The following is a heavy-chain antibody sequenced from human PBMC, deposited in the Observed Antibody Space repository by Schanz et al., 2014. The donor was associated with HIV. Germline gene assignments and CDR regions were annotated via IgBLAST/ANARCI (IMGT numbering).Heavy chain of an antibody. V-gene: IGHV1-69*01. CDR2: IIPIFGTT. J-gene: IGHJ4*02. CDR3: ARSRYGDHPYYFDL. CDR1: GYNFTSYD. Sequence: QVQLVQSGAEVKKPGASVKVSCKASGYNFTSYDINWVRQATGQGLEWMGGIIPIFGTTNYAQKFQGRVTITADESTDTAYMELRSLRSDDTAVYYCARSRYGDHPYYFDLWGQGTPVAVS. D-gene: IGHD2-21*02.